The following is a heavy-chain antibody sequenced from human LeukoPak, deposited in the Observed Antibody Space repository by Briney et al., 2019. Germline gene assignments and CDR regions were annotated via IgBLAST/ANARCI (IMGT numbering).Heavy chain of an antibody. D-gene: IGHD3-22*01. CDR1: GYTFTDYY. J-gene: IGHJ5*02. Sequence: ASVQVSCKASGYTFTDYYIHWVRQAPGRGLESMGWINPNSGGTNYAPKFQSRVTITTDTSIRTAFMDLSRLTSDDTAVYYCARGHNSGYSNSLDPWGQGTLVTVSS. CDR2: INPNSGGT. CDR3: ARGHNSGYSNSLDP. V-gene: IGHV1-2*02.